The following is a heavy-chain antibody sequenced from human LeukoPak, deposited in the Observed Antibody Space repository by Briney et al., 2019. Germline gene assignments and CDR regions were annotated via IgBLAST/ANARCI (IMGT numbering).Heavy chain of an antibody. J-gene: IGHJ6*02. V-gene: IGHV1-69*04. Sequence: ASVKVSCKASGGTFSSYAISWVRQAPGQGLEWMGRIIPILGIANYAQKSQGRVTITADKSTSTAYMELSSLRSEDTAVYYCARNIEYSSPVYYYYGMDVWGQGTTVTVSS. CDR1: GGTFSSYA. D-gene: IGHD6-6*01. CDR3: ARNIEYSSPVYYYYGMDV. CDR2: IIPILGIA.